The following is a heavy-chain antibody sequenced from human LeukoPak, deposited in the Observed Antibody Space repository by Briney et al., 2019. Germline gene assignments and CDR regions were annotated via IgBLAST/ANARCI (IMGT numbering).Heavy chain of an antibody. D-gene: IGHD3-22*01. V-gene: IGHV3-30*04. CDR1: GFTFSSYA. CDR2: ISYDGSNK. J-gene: IGHJ3*02. Sequence: GGSMRLSCAASGFTFSSYAMHWVRQAPGKGLGWVGVISYDGSNKYYADSVKGRFTICRDNSKNTLYLQMNSLRAEDTAVYYCARVAYYYDSSGLDAFDIWGQGTMVTVSS. CDR3: ARVAYYYDSSGLDAFDI.